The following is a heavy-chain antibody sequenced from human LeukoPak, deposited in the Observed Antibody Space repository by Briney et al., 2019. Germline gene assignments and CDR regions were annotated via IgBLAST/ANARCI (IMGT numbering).Heavy chain of an antibody. D-gene: IGHD6-19*01. CDR3: AGRRWLEIHTDY. V-gene: IGHV3-23*01. CDR1: GFTFSSYA. J-gene: IGHJ4*02. Sequence: PGGSLTLSCAASGFTFSSYAMSWVRQAPGKGPEWVSAIIGSGGSTYYADSVKGRFTITRDNSKNTPYLQMNSLRAEDTAVYYCAGRRWLEIHTDYWGQGTLVTVSS. CDR2: IIGSGGST.